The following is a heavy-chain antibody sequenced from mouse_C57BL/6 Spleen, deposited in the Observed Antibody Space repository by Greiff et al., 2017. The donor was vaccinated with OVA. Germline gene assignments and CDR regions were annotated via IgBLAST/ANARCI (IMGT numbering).Heavy chain of an antibody. CDR1: GFSLTSYG. D-gene: IGHD2-4*01. Sequence: QVQLKQSGPGLVAPSQSLSITCTVSGFSLTSYGVSWVRQPPGKGLEWLGVIWGDGSTNYHSALISRLSISKDNSKNQVFLKRSRLQTDDTATYYGGKCYYDYDGGFADWGQGTLVTVSA. J-gene: IGHJ3*01. CDR3: GKCYYDYDGGFAD. V-gene: IGHV2-3*01. CDR2: IWGDGST.